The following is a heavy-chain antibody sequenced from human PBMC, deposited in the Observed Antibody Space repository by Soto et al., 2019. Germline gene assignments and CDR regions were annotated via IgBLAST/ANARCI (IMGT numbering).Heavy chain of an antibody. V-gene: IGHV3-7*01. CDR1: GFTFSDHW. CDR2: VKYDGRDK. D-gene: IGHD1-26*01. Sequence: GASLTLSCAPPGFTFSDHWLNWVRLAPEKGLECVANVKYDGRDKYYVDSVKGRFTISTDNTGKSLYLQMSSLRAEDTAVYYCVRGGSYPGYWGQGTLVNVSS. J-gene: IGHJ1*01. CDR3: VRGGSYPGY.